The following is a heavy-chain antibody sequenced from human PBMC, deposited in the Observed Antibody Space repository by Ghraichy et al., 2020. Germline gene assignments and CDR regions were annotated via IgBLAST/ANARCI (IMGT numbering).Heavy chain of an antibody. CDR1: GGSFSGYY. Sequence: SETLSLTCAVYGGSFSGYYWSWIRQPPGKGLEWIGEINHSGSTNYNPSLKSRVTISVDTSKNQFSLKLSSVTAADTAVYYCARGDYYGSGSYWRDFDYWGQGTLVTVSS. CDR3: ARGDYYGSGSYWRDFDY. D-gene: IGHD3-10*01. V-gene: IGHV4-34*01. J-gene: IGHJ4*02. CDR2: INHSGST.